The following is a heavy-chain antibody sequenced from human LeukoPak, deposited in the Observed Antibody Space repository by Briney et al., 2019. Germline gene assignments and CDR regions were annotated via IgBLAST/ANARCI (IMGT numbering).Heavy chain of an antibody. D-gene: IGHD2-2*01. V-gene: IGHV3-7*03. J-gene: IGHJ4*02. CDR3: ARDGCSSTSCYDFDY. CDR2: IKQDGSEA. CDR1: GFPFSSFW. Sequence: GGSLRLSCAASGFPFSSFWMSWVRQAPGKGLAWVANIKQDGSEAYLVDSVKGRFTISRDNAKSSLFLQMNSLRAEDTAVYYCARDGCSSTSCYDFDYWGQGTLITVSS.